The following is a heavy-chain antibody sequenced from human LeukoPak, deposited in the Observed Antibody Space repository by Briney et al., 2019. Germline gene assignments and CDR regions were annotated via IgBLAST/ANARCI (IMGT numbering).Heavy chain of an antibody. D-gene: IGHD5-24*01. CDR1: GFTVSSNY. CDR3: ARVPRGDYYYYYMDV. CDR2: IYSGGST. Sequence: GGSLRLSCAASGFTVSSNYMSWVRQAPGKGLEWVSVIYSGGSTYYADSVKGRFTISRDNSKNTLYLQMNSLRAEDTAVYYCARVPRGDYYYYYMDVWGKGTTVTVSS. J-gene: IGHJ6*03. V-gene: IGHV3-53*01.